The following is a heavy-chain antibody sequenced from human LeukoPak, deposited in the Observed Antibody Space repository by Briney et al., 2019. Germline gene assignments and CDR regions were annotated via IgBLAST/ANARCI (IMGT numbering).Heavy chain of an antibody. V-gene: IGHV3-48*03. J-gene: IGHJ4*02. Sequence: GSLRLSCAASGCTFSSYEMNWIRQAPGKGLEWVSYISSSGSTIYYADSVKGRFTISRDNAKNSLYLQMNSLRAEDTAVYYCARDSRPNSSSSRKDFDYWGQGALVTVSS. D-gene: IGHD6-6*01. CDR2: ISSSGSTI. CDR1: GCTFSSYE. CDR3: ARDSRPNSSSSRKDFDY.